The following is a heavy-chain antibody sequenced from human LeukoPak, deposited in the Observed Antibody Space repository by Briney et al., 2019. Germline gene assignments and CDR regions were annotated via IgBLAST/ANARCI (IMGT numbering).Heavy chain of an antibody. V-gene: IGHV3-11*05. CDR1: GFMFSDYF. D-gene: IGHD2-8*01. J-gene: IGHJ4*02. CDR3: ARDNGNKYYFDY. CDR2: ISSNSKYT. Sequence: GGSLRLSCAASGFMFSDYFMSWIRQAPAQDLEWISYISSNSKYTKYADSVKGRFTISRDNAKKSLYLQMNSLRAEDTAVYYCARDNGNKYYFDYWGQGTLVTVSS.